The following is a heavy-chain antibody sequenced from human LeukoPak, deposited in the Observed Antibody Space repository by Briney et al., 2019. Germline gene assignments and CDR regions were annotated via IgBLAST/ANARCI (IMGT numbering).Heavy chain of an antibody. V-gene: IGHV3-23*01. CDR1: GFTFSSYA. D-gene: IGHD3-10*01. CDR3: AKDLGRVRGVPYFDY. Sequence: GRSLRLSCAASGFTFSSYAMSWVRQAPGKGLEWVSAISGSGGSTYYADSVKGRFTISRDNSKNTLYLQMNSLRAEDTAVYYCAKDLGRVRGVPYFDYWGQGTLVTVSS. J-gene: IGHJ4*02. CDR2: ISGSGGST.